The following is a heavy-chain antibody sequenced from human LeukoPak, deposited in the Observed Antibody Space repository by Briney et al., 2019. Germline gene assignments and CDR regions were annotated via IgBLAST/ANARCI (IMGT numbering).Heavy chain of an antibody. CDR2: IRYDGSKK. CDR1: GFTFITYG. CDR3: AREDDWNYEDY. V-gene: IGHV3-30*02. J-gene: IGHJ4*02. Sequence: GGSLRLSCVASGFTFITYGIYGVRQAPGKGQEWVAFIRYDGSKKYYADSVKGRFTISRDNAKNSLYLQMNSLRAEDTAIYFCAREDDWNYEDYWGQGTLVTVSS. D-gene: IGHD1-7*01.